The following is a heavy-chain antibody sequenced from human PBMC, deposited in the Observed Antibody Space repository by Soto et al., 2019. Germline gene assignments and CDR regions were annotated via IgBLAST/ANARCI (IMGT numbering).Heavy chain of an antibody. D-gene: IGHD3-10*01. CDR2: IYYSGST. Sequence: SETLSLTCTVSGGSISSGGYYWSWIRQHPGKGLEWIGYIYYSGSTYYNPSLKSRVTISVDTSKNQFSLKLSSVTAADTAVYYCAREDITMVRGADYWGQGTLVTVSS. CDR1: GGSISSGGYY. CDR3: AREDITMVRGADY. J-gene: IGHJ4*02. V-gene: IGHV4-31*03.